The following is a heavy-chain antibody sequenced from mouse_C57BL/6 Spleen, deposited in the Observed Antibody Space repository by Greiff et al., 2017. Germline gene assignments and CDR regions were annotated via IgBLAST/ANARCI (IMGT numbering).Heavy chain of an antibody. CDR2: IDPEDGET. CDR3: ARGAQALYYARDY. D-gene: IGHD3-2*02. J-gene: IGHJ4*01. Sequence: EVQLQQSGAELVKPGASVKLSCTASGFNIKDYYMHWVKQRTEQGLEWIGRIDPEDGETNYAPKFQGKATITADTSSNTAYLQLSSLTSEDTAVYYCARGAQALYYARDYWGQGTSVTVSS. CDR1: GFNIKDYY. V-gene: IGHV14-2*01.